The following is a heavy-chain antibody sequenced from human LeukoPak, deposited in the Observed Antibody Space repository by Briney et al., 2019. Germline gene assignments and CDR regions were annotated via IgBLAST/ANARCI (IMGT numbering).Heavy chain of an antibody. J-gene: IGHJ3*02. Sequence: SETLSLTCTVSGGSISSYYWSWIRQPPGKGLEWIGYIYYSGSTNYNPSLKSRVTISVDTSKNQFSLKLSSVTAADTAVYYCASPRVIGSHDAFDIWGQGTMVTVSS. CDR1: GGSISSYY. D-gene: IGHD5/OR15-5a*01. CDR3: ASPRVIGSHDAFDI. V-gene: IGHV4-59*08. CDR2: IYYSGST.